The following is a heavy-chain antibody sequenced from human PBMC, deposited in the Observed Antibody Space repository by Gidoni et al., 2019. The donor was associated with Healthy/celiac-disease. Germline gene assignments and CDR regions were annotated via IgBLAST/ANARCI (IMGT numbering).Heavy chain of an antibody. J-gene: IGHJ3*02. D-gene: IGHD1-20*01. CDR3: ARVRHVTGMWRGSGAFDI. Sequence: QVQLQQWGAGLLKPSETLSLTCAVYGGSFSGYYWSWIRQPPGKGLEWIGEINHSGSTNYNPSLKSRVTISVDTSKNQFSLKLSSVTAADTAVYYCARVRHVTGMWRGSGAFDIWGQGTMVTVSS. CDR2: INHSGST. CDR1: GGSFSGYY. V-gene: IGHV4-34*01.